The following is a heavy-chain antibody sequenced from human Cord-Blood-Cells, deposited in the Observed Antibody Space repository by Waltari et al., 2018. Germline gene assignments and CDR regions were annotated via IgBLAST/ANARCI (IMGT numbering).Heavy chain of an antibody. D-gene: IGHD3-22*01. CDR1: GIPRRGSD. Sequence: VESRGGLVHRGRSLGLHCSASGIPRRGSDWLSVRPAPGKGLEWVAVIWYDGSNKYYADSVKGRFTISRDNSKNTLYLQMNSLRAEDTAVYYCARGRKVITTFDYWGQGTLVTVSS. V-gene: IGHV3-33*08. CDR2: IWYDGSNK. CDR3: ARGRKVITTFDY. J-gene: IGHJ4*02.